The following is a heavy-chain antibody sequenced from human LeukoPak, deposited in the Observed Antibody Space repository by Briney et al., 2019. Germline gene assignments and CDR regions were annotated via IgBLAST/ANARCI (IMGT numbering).Heavy chain of an antibody. V-gene: IGHV4-61*05. Sequence: SETLSLTCTVSGGSISSSSYYWGWIRQPPGKGLEWIGYIYYSGSTNYNPSLKSRVTISVDTSKNQFSLKLSSVTAADTAVYYCARGGGITMIVESDSFFDYWGQGTLVTVSS. CDR3: ARGGGITMIVESDSFFDY. CDR2: IYYSGST. D-gene: IGHD3-22*01. CDR1: GGSISSSSYY. J-gene: IGHJ4*02.